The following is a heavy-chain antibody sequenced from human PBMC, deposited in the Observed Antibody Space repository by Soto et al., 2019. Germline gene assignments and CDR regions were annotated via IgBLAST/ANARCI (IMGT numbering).Heavy chain of an antibody. CDR2: IYYSGGT. V-gene: IGHV4-31*03. D-gene: IGHD3-10*01. J-gene: IGHJ4*02. CDR1: GGSISNADYY. CDR3: ARAMVRGVLDY. Sequence: QVQLQESGPGLVKPSQTLSLTCTVSGGSISNADYYWSWIRQHPGKGLEWIGYIYYSGGTYYNPSLESRVTMSVDTSKNQCSLKLNSVTAADTAVYYCARAMVRGVLDYWGQGTLVTVSS.